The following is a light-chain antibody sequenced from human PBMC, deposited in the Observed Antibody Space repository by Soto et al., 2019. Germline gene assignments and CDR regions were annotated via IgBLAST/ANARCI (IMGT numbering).Light chain of an antibody. CDR1: SSNIGSDT. V-gene: IGLV1-44*01. CDR3: SSYAGRNLLL. J-gene: IGLJ1*01. CDR2: SNS. Sequence: QSVLTQPPSASGTPGQRVTISCSGSSSNIGSDTVNWDQQLPGTAPKLLIFSNSQRPSGVPDRISGSKSGTSGSLAISGLQSEDEADYYCSSYAGRNLLLFGAGTKVTVL.